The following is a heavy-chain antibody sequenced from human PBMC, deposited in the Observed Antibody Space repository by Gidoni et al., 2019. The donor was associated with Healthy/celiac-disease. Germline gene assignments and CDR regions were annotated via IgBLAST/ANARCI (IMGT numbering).Heavy chain of an antibody. Sequence: EVQLVESGGGLVQPGGSLRLSCAASGFTFSSYWMSWVRQAPGKGLEWVANIKQDGSEKYYVDSVKGRFTSSRDNAKNSLYLQMNSLRAEDTAVYYCAREGVGYCSSTSCYTYYYYYGMDVWGQGTTVTVSS. V-gene: IGHV3-7*01. CDR2: IKQDGSEK. D-gene: IGHD2-2*02. CDR1: GFTFSSYW. CDR3: AREGVGYCSSTSCYTYYYYYGMDV. J-gene: IGHJ6*02.